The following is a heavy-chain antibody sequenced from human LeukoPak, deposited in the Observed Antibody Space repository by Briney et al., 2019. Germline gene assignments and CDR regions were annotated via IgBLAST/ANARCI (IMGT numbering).Heavy chain of an antibody. Sequence: PSETLSLTCTVSGGSISSYYWSWIRQPPGKGLEWIGYIYYSGSTNYNPSLKSRVTISVDTSKNQFSLKLSSVTAADTAVYYCARGGYYYDSSGYWGASDIWGQGTMVTVSS. D-gene: IGHD3-22*01. CDR2: IYYSGST. V-gene: IGHV4-59*01. J-gene: IGHJ3*02. CDR3: ARGGYYYDSSGYWGASDI. CDR1: GGSISSYY.